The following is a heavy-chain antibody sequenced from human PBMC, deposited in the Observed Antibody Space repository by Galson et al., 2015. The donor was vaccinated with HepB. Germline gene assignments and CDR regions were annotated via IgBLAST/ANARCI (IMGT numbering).Heavy chain of an antibody. J-gene: IGHJ6*02. D-gene: IGHD3-10*01. CDR1: GGTFSVYA. V-gene: IGHV1-69*06. Sequence: SVKVSCKVSGGTFSVYAISWVRQAPGQGLEWMGGIIPMFGAATYAQKFKDRVTISADKSTTTAYMEFRSLRSEDTARYYCATSAGHSTDPYYMSFWGEGSTVTV. CDR3: ATSAGHSTDPYYMSF. CDR2: IIPMFGAA.